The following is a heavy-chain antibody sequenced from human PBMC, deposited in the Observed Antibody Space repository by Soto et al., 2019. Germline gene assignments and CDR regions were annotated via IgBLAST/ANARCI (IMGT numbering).Heavy chain of an antibody. V-gene: IGHV3-48*01. Sequence: HPGGSLRLSCAASGFTFSSYSMNWVRQAPGKGLEWVSYISSSSSTIYYADSVKGRFTISRDNAKNSLYLQMNSLRAEDTAVYYCACTTHGFLEWSNGFDYWGQGTLVTVSS. D-gene: IGHD3-3*01. CDR3: ACTTHGFLEWSNGFDY. J-gene: IGHJ4*02. CDR2: ISSSSSTI. CDR1: GFTFSSYS.